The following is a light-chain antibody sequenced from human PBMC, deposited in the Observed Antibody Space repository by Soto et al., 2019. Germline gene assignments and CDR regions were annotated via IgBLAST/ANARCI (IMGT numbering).Light chain of an antibody. CDR2: GAS. Sequence: EIVMTQSPATLSVSPGERATLSCRASQSVSNNLAGYQQKPGQAPRLLIYGASTRATGIPARFSGSGSGTEFTLPISSLQSEDFAVYYCQHYNNWPPRTFGQGTKVEI. CDR3: QHYNNWPPRT. V-gene: IGKV3-15*01. J-gene: IGKJ1*01. CDR1: QSVSNN.